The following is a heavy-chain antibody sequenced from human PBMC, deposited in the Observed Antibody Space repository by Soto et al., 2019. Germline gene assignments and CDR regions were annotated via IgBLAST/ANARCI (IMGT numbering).Heavy chain of an antibody. D-gene: IGHD3-10*01. V-gene: IGHV3-33*01. CDR1: GFTFSNYG. CDR3: ARDSKPFYYGSGTYLVWPEPDY. Sequence: QVQLVESGGGAVQPGRSLRLSCAASGFTFSNYGMHWVRQAPGKGLEWVAVIWYDGSNKYYADSVKGRFTISRANSKNTLYLQMDSLRAEDTAVYYCARDSKPFYYGSGTYLVWPEPDYWGQGTLVTVSS. J-gene: IGHJ4*02. CDR2: IWYDGSNK.